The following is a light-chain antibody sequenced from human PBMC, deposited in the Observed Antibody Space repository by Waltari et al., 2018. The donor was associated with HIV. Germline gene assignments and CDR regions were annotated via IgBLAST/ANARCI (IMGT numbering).Light chain of an antibody. J-gene: IGLJ2*01. CDR3: SSYAGINTYVL. V-gene: IGLV2-8*01. CDR2: EVY. CDR1: SSDVGGNNY. Sequence: QSALTQPPSASGSPGQSVTISCNGTSSDVGGNNYVSWYQQYPGKAPRLMIYEVYKRPGGVPPRFSGTKSGNTASLTVSGLQAEDEANYYCSSYAGINTYVLFGGGTKLTVL.